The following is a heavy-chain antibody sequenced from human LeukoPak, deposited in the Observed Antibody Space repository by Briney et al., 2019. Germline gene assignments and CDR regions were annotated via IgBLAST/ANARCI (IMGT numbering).Heavy chain of an antibody. CDR3: ARDSWGVFDY. CDR2: IYYSGST. Sequence: SETLSLTCTVSGGSINGYYWSWIRQPPGRELEWTGYIYYSGSTNYNPSLKSRVTISVDTSKNQFSLKLSSVTAADTAVYYCARDSWGVFDYWGQGTLVTVSS. D-gene: IGHD3-10*01. J-gene: IGHJ4*02. CDR1: GGSINGYY. V-gene: IGHV4-59*01.